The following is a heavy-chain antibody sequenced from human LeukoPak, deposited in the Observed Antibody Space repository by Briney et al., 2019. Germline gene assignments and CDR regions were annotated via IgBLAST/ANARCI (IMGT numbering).Heavy chain of an antibody. V-gene: IGHV4-31*03. CDR2: IYCSGST. D-gene: IGHD3-22*01. J-gene: IGHJ5*02. CDR3: ARDSTQYYDSSGSTHPGFDP. CDR1: GGSISSGGYY. Sequence: PSETLSLTCTVSGGSISSGGYYWSWIRQHPGKGLEWIGYIYCSGSTYYNPSLKSRVTISVDTSKNQFSLKLSSVTAADTAVYYCARDSTQYYDSSGSTHPGFDPWGQGTLVTVSS.